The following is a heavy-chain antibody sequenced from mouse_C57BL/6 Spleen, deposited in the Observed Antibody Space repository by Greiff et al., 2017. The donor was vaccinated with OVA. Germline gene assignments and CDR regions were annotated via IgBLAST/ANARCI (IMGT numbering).Heavy chain of an antibody. CDR3: AILSSYAMDY. Sequence: VQLQQSGAELVKPGASVKLSCKASGYTFTSYWMQWVKQRPGQGLEWIGEIDPSDSYTNYNQKFKGKATLTVDTSSSTAYMQLSSLTSEDSAVYYCAILSSYAMDYWGQGTSVTVSS. D-gene: IGHD1-1*01. J-gene: IGHJ4*01. CDR2: IDPSDSYT. V-gene: IGHV1-50*01. CDR1: GYTFTSYW.